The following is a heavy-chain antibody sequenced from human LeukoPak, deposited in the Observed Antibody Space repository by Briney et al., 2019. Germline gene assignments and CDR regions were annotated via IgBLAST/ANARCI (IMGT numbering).Heavy chain of an antibody. J-gene: IGHJ6*02. Sequence: SETLSLTCTVSGGSMNPYYWTWIRQTPGKGLEYIGYIYYSGSTNYNPSLKSRVTISVDTSRNQFSLKLSSVTAADTAVYYCARDGTHAYGMDVWGQGTTVTVSS. D-gene: IGHD1-26*01. CDR1: GGSMNPYY. CDR3: ARDGTHAYGMDV. V-gene: IGHV4-59*01. CDR2: IYYSGST.